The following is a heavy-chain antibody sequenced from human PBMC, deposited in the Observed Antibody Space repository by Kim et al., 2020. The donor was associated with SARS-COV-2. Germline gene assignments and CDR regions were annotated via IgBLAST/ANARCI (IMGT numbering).Heavy chain of an antibody. CDR3: AREGSLWPHNWFDP. CDR1: GGSISSGGYY. J-gene: IGHJ5*02. Sequence: SETLSLTCTVSGGSISSGGYYWSWIRQHPGKGLEWIGYIYYSGSTYYNPSLKSRVTISVDTSKNQFSLKLSSVTAADTAVYYCAREGSLWPHNWFDPWGQGTLVTVSS. V-gene: IGHV4-31*03. CDR2: IYYSGST. D-gene: IGHD5-18*01.